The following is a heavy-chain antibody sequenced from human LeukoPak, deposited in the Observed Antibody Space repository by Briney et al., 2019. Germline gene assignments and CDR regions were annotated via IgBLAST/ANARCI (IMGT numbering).Heavy chain of an antibody. Sequence: PSETLSLTCAVYGGSFSGYYWSWIRQPPGKGLEWIGEINHSGSTNYNPSLKSRVTISVDTSKNQFSLKLSSVTAADTAVYYCARRQGGYYDSSGYGHDYWGQGTLVTVSS. D-gene: IGHD3-22*01. V-gene: IGHV4-34*01. CDR3: ARRQGGYYDSSGYGHDY. J-gene: IGHJ4*02. CDR1: GGSFSGYY. CDR2: INHSGST.